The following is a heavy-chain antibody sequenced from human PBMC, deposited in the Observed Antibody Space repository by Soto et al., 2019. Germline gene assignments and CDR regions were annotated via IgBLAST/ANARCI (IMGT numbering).Heavy chain of an antibody. Sequence: SETLSLTCAVYGGSFSGYYWSWIRQPPGKGLEWIGEINHSGSTNYNPSLKSRVTISVDTSKNQFSLKLSSVTAADTAVYYCARSNYNWNLGYYYYYGMDVWGQGTTVTVSS. V-gene: IGHV4-34*01. CDR2: INHSGST. CDR3: ARSNYNWNLGYYYYYGMDV. CDR1: GGSFSGYY. J-gene: IGHJ6*02. D-gene: IGHD1-7*01.